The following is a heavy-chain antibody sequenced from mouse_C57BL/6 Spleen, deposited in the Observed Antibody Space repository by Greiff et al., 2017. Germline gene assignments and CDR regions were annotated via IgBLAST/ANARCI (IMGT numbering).Heavy chain of an antibody. D-gene: IGHD2-1*01. Sequence: QVQLKESGPGILQSSQTLSLTCSFSGFSLSTSGMGVSWIRQPSGKGLEWLAHIYWDDDKRYNPSLKSRLTISKDTSRNQVFLKITSVDTADTATYYCARRGGGNYLYFDYWGQGTTLTVSS. J-gene: IGHJ2*01. CDR1: GFSLSTSGMG. CDR2: IYWDDDK. V-gene: IGHV8-12*01. CDR3: ARRGGGNYLYFDY.